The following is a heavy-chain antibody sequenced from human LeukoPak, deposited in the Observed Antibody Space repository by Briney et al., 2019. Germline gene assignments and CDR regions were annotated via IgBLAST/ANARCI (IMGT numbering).Heavy chain of an antibody. D-gene: IGHD6-13*01. V-gene: IGHV3-53*01. CDR1: GFTVSSNY. CDR3: AKDSSSSWYNNYYYYGMDV. Sequence: GGSLRLSCAASGFTVSSNYMSWVRQAPGKGLEWVSVIYSGGSTYYADSVKGRFTISRHNSKNTLYLQMNSLRAEDTAVYYCAKDSSSSWYNNYYYYGMDVWGQGTTVTVSS. J-gene: IGHJ6*02. CDR2: IYSGGST.